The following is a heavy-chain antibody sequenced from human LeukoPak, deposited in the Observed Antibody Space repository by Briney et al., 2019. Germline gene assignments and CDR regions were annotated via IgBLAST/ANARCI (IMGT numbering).Heavy chain of an antibody. CDR2: IIPIFGTA. CDR3: ATSALGVGDYYYYGMDV. Sequence: SVKVSCKASGGTFSSYTISWVRQAPGQGLEWMGGIIPIFGTANYAQKFQGRVTITADESTSTAYMELSSLRSEDTAVYYCATSALGVGDYYYYGMDVWGQGTTVTVSS. V-gene: IGHV1-69*01. CDR1: GGTFSSYT. D-gene: IGHD3-16*01. J-gene: IGHJ6*02.